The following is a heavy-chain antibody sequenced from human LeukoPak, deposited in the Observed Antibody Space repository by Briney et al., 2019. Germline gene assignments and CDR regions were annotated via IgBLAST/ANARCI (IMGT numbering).Heavy chain of an antibody. D-gene: IGHD2-2*01. J-gene: IGHJ5*02. V-gene: IGHV4-34*01. CDR1: GGSFSCYY. CDR3: ATNPGRYCSSSSCYGVAP. CDR2: INHSGST. Sequence: PSETLSLTCAVYGGSFSCYYWSWIRQSPGKGLEWIGEINHSGSTNYNPSLKSRVTISVDTSRNQFSLKLSSVTAADTAVYHCATNPGRYCSSSSCYGVAPWGQGTLVTVSS.